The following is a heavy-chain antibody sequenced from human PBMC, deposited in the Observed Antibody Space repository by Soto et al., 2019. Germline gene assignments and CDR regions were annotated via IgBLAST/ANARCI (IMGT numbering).Heavy chain of an antibody. J-gene: IGHJ4*02. CDR2: INPSGGST. CDR1: GFTFSSYS. V-gene: IGHV1-46*01. CDR3: ASPGKYSSSLTPFDY. D-gene: IGHD6-6*01. Sequence: VQLVESGGGLVQPGGSLRLSCAASGFTFSSYSMNWVRQAPGKGLEWMGIINPSGGSTSYAQKFQGRVTMTRDTSTSTVYMELSSLRSEDTAVYYCASPGKYSSSLTPFDYWGQGTLVTVSS.